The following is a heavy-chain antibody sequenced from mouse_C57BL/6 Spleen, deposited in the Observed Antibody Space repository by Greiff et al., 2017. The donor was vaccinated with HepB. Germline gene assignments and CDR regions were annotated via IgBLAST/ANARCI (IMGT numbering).Heavy chain of an antibody. Sequence: EVMLVESEGGLVQPGSSMKLSCTASGFTFSDYYMAWVRQVPEKGLEWVANINYDGSSTYYLDSLKSRFIISRDNAKNILYLQMSSLKSEDTATYYCAREGGNYDYYAMDYWGQGTSVTVSS. V-gene: IGHV5-16*01. CDR2: INYDGSST. CDR3: AREGGNYDYYAMDY. CDR1: GFTFSDYY. J-gene: IGHJ4*01. D-gene: IGHD2-1*01.